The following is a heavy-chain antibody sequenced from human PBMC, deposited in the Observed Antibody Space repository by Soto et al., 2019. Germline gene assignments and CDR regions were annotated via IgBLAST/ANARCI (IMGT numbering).Heavy chain of an antibody. D-gene: IGHD6-19*01. J-gene: IGHJ4*02. CDR3: ANSGSCSGWF. CDR2: IYYRGST. CDR1: GGSVSSGRYY. Sequence: QVQLQESGPGLVKLSETLSLTCTVSGGSVSSGRYYWSWIRPPPGKGLEWIGYIYYRGSTKYNPSLKRRVTISVDTSKNQFSLKLTSTTSADTAVYYCANSGSCSGWFGGRGTLFTVCS. V-gene: IGHV4-61*01.